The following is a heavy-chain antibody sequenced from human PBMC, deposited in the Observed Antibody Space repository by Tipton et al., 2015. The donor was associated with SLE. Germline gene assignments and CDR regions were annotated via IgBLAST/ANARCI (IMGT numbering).Heavy chain of an antibody. Sequence: SLRLSCAASGFTFSSYAMSWVRQAPGKGLEWVSAISGSGGSTYYADSVKGRFTISRDNSKNTLYLQMNSLRAEDTAVYYCAARPNYYESSGSPLGAFGIWGQGTMVTVSS. D-gene: IGHD3-22*01. J-gene: IGHJ3*02. V-gene: IGHV3-23*01. CDR3: AARPNYYESSGSPLGAFGI. CDR2: ISGSGGST. CDR1: GFTFSSYA.